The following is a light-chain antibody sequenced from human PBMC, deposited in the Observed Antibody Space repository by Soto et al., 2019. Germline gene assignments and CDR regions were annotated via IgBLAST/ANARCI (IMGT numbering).Light chain of an antibody. Sequence: EIVLTQSPGTLSLSPGDRATLSCRASQSLSVSYIAWYQQKPGQAPRLLIYSTSTRAAGIPDRFTGRGSGTHFTLAISRLEPEDFAVYSCQQYGSSGTFGQGTKVEIK. CDR2: STS. V-gene: IGKV3-20*01. CDR3: QQYGSSGT. CDR1: QSLSVSY. J-gene: IGKJ1*01.